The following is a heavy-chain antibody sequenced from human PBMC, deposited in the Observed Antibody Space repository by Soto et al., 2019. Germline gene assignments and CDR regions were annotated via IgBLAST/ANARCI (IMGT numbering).Heavy chain of an antibody. Sequence: SETLSLTCTVSGGSISSYYWSWIRQPPGKGLEWIGYIYYSGSTNYNPSLKSRVTISVDTSKNQFSLKLSSVTAADTAVYYCARGTGTTFSYFDYWGQGTLVTVSS. J-gene: IGHJ4*02. D-gene: IGHD1-1*01. CDR2: IYYSGST. CDR1: GGSISSYY. V-gene: IGHV4-59*01. CDR3: ARGTGTTFSYFDY.